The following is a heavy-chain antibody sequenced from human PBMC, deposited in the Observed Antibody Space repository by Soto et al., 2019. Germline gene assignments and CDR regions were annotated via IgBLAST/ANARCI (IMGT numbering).Heavy chain of an antibody. CDR1: GFTFDDYA. CDR3: AKGYSSGWYYFDY. Sequence: EVPLVESGGGLVQPGRSLRLSCAASGFTFDDYAMHWVRQAPGKGLEWVSGISWNSGSIGYADSVKGRFTISRDNAKNSLYLQMNSLRAEDTALYYCAKGYSSGWYYFDYWGQGTLVTVSS. J-gene: IGHJ4*02. D-gene: IGHD6-19*01. CDR2: ISWNSGSI. V-gene: IGHV3-9*01.